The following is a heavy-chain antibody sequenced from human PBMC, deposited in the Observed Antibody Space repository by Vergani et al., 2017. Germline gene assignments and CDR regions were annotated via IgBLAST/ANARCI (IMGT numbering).Heavy chain of an antibody. D-gene: IGHD2-8*02. Sequence: QVQLQESGPGLVKPSQTLSLTCTVSGGSISSGGSYWSWIRQHPGKGLEWIGYIYYSGSTYYNPSLKSRVTISVDTSKNQSSLKLSYVTAADTAVYYCAREAGGELVDYWGQGTLVTVSS. CDR3: AREAGGELVDY. V-gene: IGHV4-31*03. CDR1: GGSISSGGSY. CDR2: IYYSGST. J-gene: IGHJ4*02.